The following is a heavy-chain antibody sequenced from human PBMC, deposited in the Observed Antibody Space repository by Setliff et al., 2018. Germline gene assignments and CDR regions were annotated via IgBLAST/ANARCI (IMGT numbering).Heavy chain of an antibody. J-gene: IGHJ4*02. Sequence: PSETLSLTCAVYGGSFSGYYWSWIRQPPGKGLEWLGEINHSGSTNCNPSLKSRVTISVDTSKNQFSLKLSSVTAADTAVYYCARGGRISYRPSSSWYILDYWGQGTLVTVSS. CDR1: GGSFSGYY. CDR2: INHSGST. V-gene: IGHV4-34*01. CDR3: ARGGRISYRPSSSWYILDY. D-gene: IGHD6-13*01.